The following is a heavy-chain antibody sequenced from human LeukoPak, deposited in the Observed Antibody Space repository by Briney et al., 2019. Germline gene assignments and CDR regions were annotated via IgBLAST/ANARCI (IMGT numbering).Heavy chain of an antibody. CDR1: GFTFRNYL. CDR3: GRGGDGIDM. Sequence: GGSLRLSCAVSGFTFRNYLMHWVPQAPAKGLVWVSRINQDESNAYAESVKGRFTISRDNAKDTLYLQMNSLRAEDTGVYFCGRGGDGIDMWGQGTTVIVSS. V-gene: IGHV3-74*01. D-gene: IGHD3-16*01. J-gene: IGHJ3*02. CDR2: INQDESNA.